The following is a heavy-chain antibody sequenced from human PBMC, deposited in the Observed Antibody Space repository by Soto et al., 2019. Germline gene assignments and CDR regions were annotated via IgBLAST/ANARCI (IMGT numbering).Heavy chain of an antibody. J-gene: IGHJ4*02. CDR1: GGSISSYY. Sequence: SETLSLTCTVSGGSISSYYWSWIRQPPGKGLEWIGYIYYSGSTNYNPSLKSRVTISVHTSNSQFSLELSSVTAADTAVYYCARGDYDILTGNWGQGTLVTVSS. CDR3: ARGDYDILTGN. V-gene: IGHV4-59*12. D-gene: IGHD3-9*01. CDR2: IYYSGST.